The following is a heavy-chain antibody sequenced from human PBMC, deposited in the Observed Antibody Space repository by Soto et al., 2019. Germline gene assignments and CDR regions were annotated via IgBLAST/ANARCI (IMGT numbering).Heavy chain of an antibody. CDR3: ASGHEREHAYDV. V-gene: IGHV3-53*01. Sequence: DVQLVESGGGLIQPGESLRLSCAAFGLTVSGKKYVAWVRQAPGKGLEWVSALYDVDGSFYADSVKGRFTTSSDSSKTTVYLQMKGLRPDDTAVYYGASGHEREHAYDVWGQGTTVTVSS. CDR1: GLTVSGKKY. J-gene: IGHJ3*01. D-gene: IGHD1-1*01. CDR2: LYDVDGS.